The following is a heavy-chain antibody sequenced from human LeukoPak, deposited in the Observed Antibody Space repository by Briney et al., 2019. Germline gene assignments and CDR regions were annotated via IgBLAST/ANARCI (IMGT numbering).Heavy chain of an antibody. CDR2: ISSSGSTI. J-gene: IGHJ6*04. V-gene: IGHV3-48*03. D-gene: IGHD3-10*02. CDR3: AELGITMIGGV. Sequence: GESLRLSCAASGFAFSSYEMNWVRQATGKGLEWVSYISSSGSTIYYADSVKGRFTISRDNAKNSLYLQMNSLRAEDTAVYYCAELGITMIGGVWGKGTTVTISS. CDR1: GFAFSSYE.